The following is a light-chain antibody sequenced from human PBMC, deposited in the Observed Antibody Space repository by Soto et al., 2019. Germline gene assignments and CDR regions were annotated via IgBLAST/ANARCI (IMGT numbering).Light chain of an antibody. J-gene: IGLJ1*01. V-gene: IGLV2-14*01. CDR2: EVS. Sequence: QSVLTQPASVSGSPGQSITISCTGTSSDVGAYNLVSWYQHHPGKAPKLLISEVSNRPSGVSDRFSGSKSGNTASLAISGLKAEDEDDYYCASLTTTSFVFGTGTKVTV. CDR1: SSDVGAYNL. CDR3: ASLTTTSFV.